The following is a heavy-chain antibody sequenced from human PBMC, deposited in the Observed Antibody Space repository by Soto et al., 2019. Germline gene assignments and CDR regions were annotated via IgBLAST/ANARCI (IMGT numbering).Heavy chain of an antibody. CDR2: IIPIFGTA. D-gene: IGHD6-13*01. J-gene: IGHJ4*02. V-gene: IGHV1-69*13. CDR3: ARSRPIAAAGSYSFDY. Sequence: ASVKVSCKASGGTFSSYAISWVRQAPGQGLEWMGGIIPIFGTANYAQKFQGRVTITADESTSTAYMELSSLRSEDTAVYYCARSRPIAAAGSYSFDYWGQGTLVTVSS. CDR1: GGTFSSYA.